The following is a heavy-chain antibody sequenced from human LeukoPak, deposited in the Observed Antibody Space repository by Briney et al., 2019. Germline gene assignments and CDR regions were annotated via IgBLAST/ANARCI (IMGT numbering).Heavy chain of an antibody. CDR2: TSGSGGST. Sequence: GGSLRLSSAASGFTFSSYGMSWVRQAPGKGLEWVSATSGSGGSTYYADSVKGRFTISRDNSKNTLYLQMNSLRAEDTAVYYCAKTHRTYYYDSSGYNDAFDIWGQGTMVTVSS. J-gene: IGHJ3*02. CDR1: GFTFSSYG. D-gene: IGHD3-22*01. CDR3: AKTHRTYYYDSSGYNDAFDI. V-gene: IGHV3-23*01.